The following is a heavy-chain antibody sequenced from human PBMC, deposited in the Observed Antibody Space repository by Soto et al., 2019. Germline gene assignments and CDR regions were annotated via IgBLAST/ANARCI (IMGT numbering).Heavy chain of an antibody. J-gene: IGHJ5*02. Sequence: SETLSLTCAVYGGSFSGYYWSWIRQPPGKGLEWIGEINHSGSTNYNPSLKSRVTISVDTSKNQFSLKLSSVTAADTAVYYCARGPSVLRYFDWFHPYWFDPWGQGTLVTVSS. D-gene: IGHD3-9*01. CDR2: INHSGST. V-gene: IGHV4-34*01. CDR3: ARGPSVLRYFDWFHPYWFDP. CDR1: GGSFSGYY.